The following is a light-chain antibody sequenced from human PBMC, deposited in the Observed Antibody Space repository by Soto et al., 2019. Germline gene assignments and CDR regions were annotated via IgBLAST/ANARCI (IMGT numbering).Light chain of an antibody. Sequence: EIVLTQSPGTLSLSPGERATLSCRASQSVNSNYLAWYRRKPGQAPSLLIYGASTRATGIPGRFSGSGSGTDFTLTITRLEPEDFAVYYCQQYGNSPPTFGQGTKVEIK. J-gene: IGKJ1*01. CDR1: QSVNSNY. CDR3: QQYGNSPPT. CDR2: GAS. V-gene: IGKV3-20*01.